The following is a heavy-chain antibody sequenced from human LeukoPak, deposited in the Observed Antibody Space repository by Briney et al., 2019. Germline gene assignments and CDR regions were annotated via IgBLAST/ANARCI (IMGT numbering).Heavy chain of an antibody. D-gene: IGHD6-13*01. CDR2: IYYSGST. V-gene: IGHV4-59*08. Sequence: SETLSLTCTVSGGSISSYYWSWIRQPPGKGLEWIGYIYYSGSTNYNPSLKSRVTMSVDTSKNQFSLKLSAVTAADTAVYYCARHLRTYGSRWYEWFDPWGQGTLVIVSS. J-gene: IGHJ5*02. CDR1: GGSISSYY. CDR3: ARHLRTYGSRWYEWFDP.